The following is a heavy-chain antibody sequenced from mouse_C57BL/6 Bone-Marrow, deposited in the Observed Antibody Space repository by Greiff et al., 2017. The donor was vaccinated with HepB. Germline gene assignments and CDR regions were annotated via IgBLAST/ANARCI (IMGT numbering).Heavy chain of an antibody. D-gene: IGHD2-14*01. V-gene: IGHV1-63*01. Sequence: QVQLQQSGAELVRPGTSVKMSCKASGYTFTNYWIGWAKQRPGHGLEWIGDIYPGGGYTNYNEKFKGKATLTADKSSSTAYMQFSSLTSEDSAIYYCARSEGTKGSYWYFDVWGTGTTVTVSS. J-gene: IGHJ1*03. CDR2: IYPGGGYT. CDR3: ARSEGTKGSYWYFDV. CDR1: GYTFTNYW.